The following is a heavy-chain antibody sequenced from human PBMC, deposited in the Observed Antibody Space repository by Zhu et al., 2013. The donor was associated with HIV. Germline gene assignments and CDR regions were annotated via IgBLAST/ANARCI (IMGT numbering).Heavy chain of an antibody. J-gene: IGHJ3*02. CDR1: GHTFTTFD. CDR3: ARSRGYCTRTRCQSDAFDI. V-gene: IGHV1-8*03. D-gene: IGHD2-2*01. CDR2: MNPKSGNT. Sequence: QVQLVQSGAEVKKPGASLKVSCKASGHTFTTFDINWVRQATGQGLEWMAWMNPKSGNTGYAQNFQGRLTISMNTSISTAYMELSSLRSEDTAVYYCARSRGYCTRTRCQSDAFDIWAKGQWSPSLQ.